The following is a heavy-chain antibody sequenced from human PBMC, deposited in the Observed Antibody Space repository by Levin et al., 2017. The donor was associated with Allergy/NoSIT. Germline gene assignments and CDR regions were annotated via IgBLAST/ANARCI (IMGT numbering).Heavy chain of an antibody. CDR1: GYSFTSYW. CDR3: ARREGYSYGNNWFDP. Sequence: LGESLKISCKGSGYSFTSYWIGWVRQMPGKGLEWMGIIYPGDSDTRYSPSFQGQVTISADKSISTAYLQWSSLKASDTAMYYCARREGYSYGNNWFDPWGQGTLVTVSS. CDR2: IYPGDSDT. D-gene: IGHD5-18*01. V-gene: IGHV5-51*01. J-gene: IGHJ5*02.